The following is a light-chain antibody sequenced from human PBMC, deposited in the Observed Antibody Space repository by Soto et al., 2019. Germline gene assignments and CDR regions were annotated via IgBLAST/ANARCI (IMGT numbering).Light chain of an antibody. CDR2: GAS. J-gene: IGKJ1*01. CDR1: QSVDGD. CDR3: QQYHQWPRT. V-gene: IGKV3-15*01. Sequence: VVMTQSPASLSVSPGERVTHTCRASQSVDGDLAWFQQKPGQAPRLLMSGASTRAAGIPDRVSGSGSGTAFTLTISSPQSDDFAAYYRQQYHQWPRTFGRGTKVENK.